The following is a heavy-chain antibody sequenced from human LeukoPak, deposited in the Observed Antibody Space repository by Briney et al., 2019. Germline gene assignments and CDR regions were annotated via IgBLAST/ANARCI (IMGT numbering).Heavy chain of an antibody. D-gene: IGHD3-9*01. CDR3: ARDQDDILTGSMCSSGYYYYGMDV. CDR2: IIPIFGTA. CDR1: GGTFSSYA. V-gene: IGHV1-69*06. J-gene: IGHJ6*04. Sequence: SVTVSCKASGGTFSSYAISWVRQAPGQGLEWMGGIIPIFGTANYAQKFQGRVTITADKSTSTAYMELSSLRSEDTAVYYCARDQDDILTGSMCSSGYYYYGMDVWGKGTTVTVSS.